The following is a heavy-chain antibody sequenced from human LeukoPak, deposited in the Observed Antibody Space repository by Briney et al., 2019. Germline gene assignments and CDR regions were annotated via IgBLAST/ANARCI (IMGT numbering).Heavy chain of an antibody. J-gene: IGHJ2*01. CDR2: IYYSGNT. D-gene: IGHD3-16*01. CDR1: GGSISSYY. Sequence: SETLSLTCTVSGGSISSYYWTRIRQPPGKGLEWIGHIYYSGNTIYNPSLKSRVTISVDTSKNQFSLKLSSVTAADTAVYYCARDLSAHLGDWYFDLWGRGTLVTASS. CDR3: ARDLSAHLGDWYFDL. V-gene: IGHV4-59*01.